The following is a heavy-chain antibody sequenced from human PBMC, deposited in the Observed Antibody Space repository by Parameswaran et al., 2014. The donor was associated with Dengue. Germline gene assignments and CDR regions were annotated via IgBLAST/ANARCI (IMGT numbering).Heavy chain of an antibody. V-gene: IGHV4-59*13. D-gene: IGHD3-22*01. CDR3: ARVRYDSSGWGRYGMDV. Sequence: PGKGLEWIGYIYYSGSTNYNPSLKSRVTISVDTSKNQFSLKLSSVTAADTAVYYCARVRYDSSGWGRYGMDVWGQGTTVTVSS. CDR2: IYYSGST. J-gene: IGHJ6*02.